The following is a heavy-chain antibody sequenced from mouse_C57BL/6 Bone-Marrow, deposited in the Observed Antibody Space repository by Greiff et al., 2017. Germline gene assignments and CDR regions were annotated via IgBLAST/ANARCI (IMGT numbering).Heavy chain of an antibody. J-gene: IGHJ1*03. V-gene: IGHV1-81*01. CDR3: ARRDTTGYFDV. D-gene: IGHD1-1*01. Sequence: VQLQQSGAELARPGASVKLSCKASGYTFTSYGISWVKQRTGQGLEWIGEIYPRSGNTYYNEKFKGKATLTADKSSSTAYMQLHSLTSEDSAVYCCARRDTTGYFDVWGTGTTVTVSS. CDR2: IYPRSGNT. CDR1: GYTFTSYG.